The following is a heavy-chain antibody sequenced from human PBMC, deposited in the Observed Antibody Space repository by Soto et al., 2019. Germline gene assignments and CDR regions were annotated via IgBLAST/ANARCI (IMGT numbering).Heavy chain of an antibody. V-gene: IGHV1-18*01. CDR3: ASEEFWSGIGNCFAP. J-gene: IGHJ5*02. D-gene: IGHD3-3*01. CDR1: GYTFTSYG. CDR2: ISAYNGNT. Sequence: ASVKVSCKASGYTFTSYGISWVRQAPGQGLEWMGWISAYNGNTNYAQKLQGRVTMTTDTSTSTAYMELRSLRSDDTAVYYCASEEFWSGIGNCFAPWGQGTLVTVSS.